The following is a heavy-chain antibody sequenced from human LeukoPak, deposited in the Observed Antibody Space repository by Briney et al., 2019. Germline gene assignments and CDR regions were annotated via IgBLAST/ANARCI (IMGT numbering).Heavy chain of an antibody. CDR3: ARDNGGYDYYYYYGMDV. J-gene: IGHJ6*02. CDR2: ISGRGDTT. V-gene: IGHV3-23*01. CDR1: GFAFTIYT. Sequence: GGSLRLSCTASGFAFTIYTMNWVRQAPGKGLEWVSGISGRGDTTFYADSVKGRFTISRDNAKNSLYLQMNSLRAEDTAVYYCARDNGGYDYYYYYGMDVWGQGTTVTVSS. D-gene: IGHD5-12*01.